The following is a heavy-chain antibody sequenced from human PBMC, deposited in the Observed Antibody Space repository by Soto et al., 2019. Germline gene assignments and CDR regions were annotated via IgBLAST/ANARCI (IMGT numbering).Heavy chain of an antibody. D-gene: IGHD3-22*01. V-gene: IGHV3-33*01. CDR2: IWYDGSNK. CDR1: GFTFSSYG. Sequence: VGSLRLSCAASGFTFSSYGMHWVRQAPGKGLEWVAVIWYDGSNKYYADSVKGRFTISRDNSKNTLYLQMNSLRAEDTAVYYCARGGYYYDSSGYLTEDYWGQGTLVTVSS. J-gene: IGHJ4*02. CDR3: ARGGYYYDSSGYLTEDY.